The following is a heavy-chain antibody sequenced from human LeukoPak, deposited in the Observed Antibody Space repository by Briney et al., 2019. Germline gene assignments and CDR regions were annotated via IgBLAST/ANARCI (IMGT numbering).Heavy chain of an antibody. CDR3: ARDRGAYRYSGSYYSASY. Sequence: ASVKVSCKASGYTFTSYAMNWVRDAPGQGLEWMGWINTNTGDPTYARGFTGRFVFSLDTSVSTAYLQISSLKAEDTAVYYCARDRGAYRYSGSYYSASYWGQGTLVTVSS. V-gene: IGHV7-4-1*02. D-gene: IGHD1-26*01. J-gene: IGHJ4*02. CDR1: GYTFTSYA. CDR2: INTNTGDP.